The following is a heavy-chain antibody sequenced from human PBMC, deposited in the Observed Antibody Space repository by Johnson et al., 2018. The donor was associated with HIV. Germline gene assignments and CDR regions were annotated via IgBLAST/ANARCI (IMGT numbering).Heavy chain of an antibody. CDR2: MSYDGSNK. CDR3: AKDRNWGRLFDGFDI. CDR1: GFTLSTYG. J-gene: IGHJ3*02. D-gene: IGHD7-27*01. V-gene: IGHV3-30*18. Sequence: QVQLVESGGGVVQPGRSLRLSCVASGFTLSTYGMHWVRQAPGKGLEWVAVMSYDGSNKYYADSVTGRFTISRDSSKNTLYLQMNSLRPEDTAVYYCAKDRNWGRLFDGFDIWGRGTMVTVSS.